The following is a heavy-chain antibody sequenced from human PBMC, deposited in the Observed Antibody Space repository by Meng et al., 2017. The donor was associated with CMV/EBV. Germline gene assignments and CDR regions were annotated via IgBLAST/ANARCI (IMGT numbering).Heavy chain of an antibody. Sequence: SVKVSCKASGGTFSSYAISWVRQAPGQGLEWMGGIIPIFGTANYAQKFQGRVTITTDESTSTAYMELRSLRSDDTAVYYCARDLRLAVFLEWLQGMDVWGQGTTVTVSS. CDR2: IIPIFGTA. CDR1: GGTFSSYA. CDR3: ARDLRLAVFLEWLQGMDV. J-gene: IGHJ6*02. V-gene: IGHV1-69*05. D-gene: IGHD3-3*01.